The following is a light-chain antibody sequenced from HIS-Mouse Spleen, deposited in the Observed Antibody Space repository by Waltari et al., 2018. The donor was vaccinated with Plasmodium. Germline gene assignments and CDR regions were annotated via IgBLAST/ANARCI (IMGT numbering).Light chain of an antibody. V-gene: IGLV6-57*02. Sequence: NFMLTQPHSVSESPGKPVTISCTGSSGSLASNYVQWYQQRPGSAPTTVIYEDNQRPSGVPDRFSGSIDSSSNSASLTISGLKTEDEADYYCQSYDSSNQGVFGGGTKLTVL. CDR2: EDN. J-gene: IGLJ3*02. CDR1: SGSLASNY. CDR3: QSYDSSNQGV.